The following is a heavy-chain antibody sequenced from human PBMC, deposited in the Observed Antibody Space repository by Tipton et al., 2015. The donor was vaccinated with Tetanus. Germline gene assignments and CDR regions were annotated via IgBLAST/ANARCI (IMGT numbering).Heavy chain of an antibody. CDR2: IYYSGST. CDR3: ARDRRPGV. Sequence: TLSLTCTVSGGSISSYYWSWIRQPPGKGLEWIGYIYYSGSTNYNPSLKSRVTISVDTSKNQFSLKLSSVTAADTAVYYCARDRRPGVWGQGTLVTVSS. J-gene: IGHJ4*02. D-gene: IGHD6-6*01. CDR1: GGSISSYY. V-gene: IGHV4-59*01.